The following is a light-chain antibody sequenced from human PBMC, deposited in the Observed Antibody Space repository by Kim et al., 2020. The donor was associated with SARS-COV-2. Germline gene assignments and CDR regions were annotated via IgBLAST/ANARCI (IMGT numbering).Light chain of an antibody. CDR1: QSVSSN. CDR2: GAS. J-gene: IGKJ2*01. V-gene: IGKV3-15*01. Sequence: VSPGERATLSCRASQSVSSNLAWDQQKPGQAPRLLIYGASTRATGIPARFSGSGSGTEFTLTISSLQSEDFAVYYCQQYKNWPPYTFGQGTKLEI. CDR3: QQYKNWPPYT.